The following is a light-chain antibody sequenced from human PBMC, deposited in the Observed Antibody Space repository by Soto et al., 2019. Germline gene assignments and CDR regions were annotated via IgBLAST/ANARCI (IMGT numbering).Light chain of an antibody. CDR2: DAS. V-gene: IGKV3-11*01. Sequence: EIVLTQSPATLSLSPGERATLSCRASQSVSSLLAWFQQEPGQAPRLLNYDASNRAPGIPASFSGSESGTDFTLTISGLDPDDMSVSYCQQCRSWPLSFGGGTKVEIK. CDR3: QQCRSWPLS. CDR1: QSVSSL. J-gene: IGKJ4*01.